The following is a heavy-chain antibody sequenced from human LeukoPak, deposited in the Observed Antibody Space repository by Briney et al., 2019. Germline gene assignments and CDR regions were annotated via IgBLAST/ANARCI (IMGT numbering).Heavy chain of an antibody. Sequence: GGSLRLSCAASGFTFSSYAMHWGRQAPRKGLERGAVISYDGSNKYYSDSVQGRFTLSRDHSKNTLHLQMNSLRAEDTAVYYCARQGSSSAGGDGWFDPWGQGTLVTVSS. J-gene: IGHJ5*02. D-gene: IGHD6-13*01. CDR1: GFTFSSYA. CDR2: ISYDGSNK. CDR3: ARQGSSSAGGDGWFDP. V-gene: IGHV3-30*01.